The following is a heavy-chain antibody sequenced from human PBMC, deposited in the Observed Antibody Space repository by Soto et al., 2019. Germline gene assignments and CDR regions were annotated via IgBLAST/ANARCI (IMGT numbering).Heavy chain of an antibody. J-gene: IGHJ6*02. CDR3: ARAMGGLYYYYYGMDV. Sequence: QVQLVESGGGVVQPGRSLRLPCAASGFTFSSYAMHWVRQAPGKGLEWVAVISYDGSNKYYADSVKGRFTISRDNSKNTLYLQMNSLRAEDTAVYYCARAMGGLYYYYYGMDVWGQGTTVTVSS. D-gene: IGHD1-26*01. CDR1: GFTFSSYA. CDR2: ISYDGSNK. V-gene: IGHV3-30-3*01.